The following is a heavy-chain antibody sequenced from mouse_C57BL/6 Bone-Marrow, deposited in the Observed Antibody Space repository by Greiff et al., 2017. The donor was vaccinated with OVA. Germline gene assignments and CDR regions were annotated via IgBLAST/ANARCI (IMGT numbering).Heavy chain of an antibody. CDR1: GYTFTSYW. J-gene: IGHJ2*01. CDR3: AREDLTGPGRFAY. CDR2: IHPNSGST. D-gene: IGHD4-1*01. V-gene: IGHV1-64*01. Sequence: QVQLQQPGAELVKPGASVKLSCKASGYTFTSYWMHWVKQRPGQGLEWIGMIHPNSGSTNYNEKFKSKATLTVDKSSSTAYMQLSSLTSEDSAVYYCAREDLTGPGRFAYWGQGTTLTVSS.